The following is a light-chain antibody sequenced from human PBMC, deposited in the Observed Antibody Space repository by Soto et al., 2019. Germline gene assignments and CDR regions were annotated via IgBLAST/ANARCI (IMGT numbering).Light chain of an antibody. Sequence: QSVLTQTPSVSGAPGQKITMSCTGSSSNIGAGYDVHWYQQVPGAAPRLLIYADNNRPSGVPDRFSASKSGTSASLAITGLKGEDEAIYYCQSYDTGLSGVIFGAGTKVTV. V-gene: IGLV1-40*01. CDR1: SSNIGAGYD. CDR2: ADN. J-gene: IGLJ1*01. CDR3: QSYDTGLSGVI.